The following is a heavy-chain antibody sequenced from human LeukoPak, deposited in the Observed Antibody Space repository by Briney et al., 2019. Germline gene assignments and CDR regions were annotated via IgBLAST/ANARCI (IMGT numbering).Heavy chain of an antibody. CDR3: AKDGDVGTPEGFLNYYYYMDV. V-gene: IGHV3-30*02. D-gene: IGHD3-3*01. CDR2: IRYDGSNK. Sequence: PGGSLRLSCAASGFTFSSSGMHWVRQAPGKGLEWVAFIRYDGSNKYYADSVKGRFTISRDNSKNTLYLQMNSLRAEDTAVYYCAKDGDVGTPEGFLNYYYYMDVWAKGTTVTVSS. J-gene: IGHJ6*03. CDR1: GFTFSSSG.